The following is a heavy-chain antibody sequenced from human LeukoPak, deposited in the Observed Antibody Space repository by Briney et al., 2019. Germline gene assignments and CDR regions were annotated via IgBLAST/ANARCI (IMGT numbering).Heavy chain of an antibody. J-gene: IGHJ5*02. V-gene: IGHV3-48*03. CDR1: GFTFSSYE. CDR3: AGEVWFGGDNWFDP. CDR2: ISSSGSTI. D-gene: IGHD3-10*01. Sequence: GGSLRLSCAASGFTFSSYEMNWVRQAPGKGLEWVSYISSSGSTIYYADSVKGRFTISRDNAKNSLYLQMNSLRAEDTAVYYCAGEVWFGGDNWFDPWGQGTLVTVSS.